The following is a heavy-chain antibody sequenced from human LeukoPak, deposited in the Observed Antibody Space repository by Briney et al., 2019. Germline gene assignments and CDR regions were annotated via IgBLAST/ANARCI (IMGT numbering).Heavy chain of an antibody. CDR2: ISGDGVST. J-gene: IGHJ4*02. V-gene: IGHV3-43*02. CDR3: ARESGKFDY. Sequence: HPGGSLRLSCVASGLPIADFAMHWVRQAPGRGLEWVSLISGDGVSTFYADSVKGRFSISRDNSKNSLSLEMNSLRTEDTAMYYCARESGKFDYWGQGTLVAVSS. CDR1: GLPIADFA.